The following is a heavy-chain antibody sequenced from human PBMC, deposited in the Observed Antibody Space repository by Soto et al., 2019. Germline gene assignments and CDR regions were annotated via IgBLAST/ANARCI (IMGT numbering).Heavy chain of an antibody. Sequence: GGSLRLSCAASGFTFDDYAMHWVRLAPGMGLEWVSSISWNSDAIGYADSVKGRFTISRDDAKNSLYLQLNSLRPEDTALYYCAKDRNYYSSSGSFDSWGQGTLVTVSS. V-gene: IGHV3-9*01. CDR1: GFTFDDYA. CDR2: ISWNSDAI. CDR3: AKDRNYYSSSGSFDS. J-gene: IGHJ4*02. D-gene: IGHD3-22*01.